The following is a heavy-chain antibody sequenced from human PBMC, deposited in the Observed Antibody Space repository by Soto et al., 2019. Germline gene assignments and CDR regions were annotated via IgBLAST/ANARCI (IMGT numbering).Heavy chain of an antibody. CDR3: ARGDTAMDYYYYGMDV. Sequence: ASVKVSCKASGYTFTGYYMHWVRQAPGQGLEWMGWINPNSGGTNYAQKFQGRVTMTRDTSISTAYMELSRLRSDDTAVYYCARGDTAMDYYYYGMDVWGQGTTVTVSS. CDR2: INPNSGGT. J-gene: IGHJ6*02. CDR1: GYTFTGYY. D-gene: IGHD5-18*01. V-gene: IGHV1-2*02.